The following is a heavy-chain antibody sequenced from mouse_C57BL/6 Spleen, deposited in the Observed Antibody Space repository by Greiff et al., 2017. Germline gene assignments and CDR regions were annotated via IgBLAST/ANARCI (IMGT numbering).Heavy chain of an antibody. CDR1: GYTFTSYW. J-gene: IGHJ2*01. Sequence: VQLQQPGAELVKPGASVKMSCKASGYTFTSYWITWVKQRPGQGLEWIGDIYPGSGSTNYNEKFKSKATLTVDTSSSTAYMQLSSLTSEDSAVYYCARRYYGSSGDYLDYWGQGTTLTVSS. V-gene: IGHV1-55*01. CDR2: IYPGSGST. CDR3: ARRYYGSSGDYLDY. D-gene: IGHD1-1*01.